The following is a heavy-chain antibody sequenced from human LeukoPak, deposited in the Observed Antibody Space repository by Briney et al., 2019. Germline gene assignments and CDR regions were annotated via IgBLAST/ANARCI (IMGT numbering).Heavy chain of an antibody. V-gene: IGHV4-4*07. J-gene: IGHJ2*01. CDR1: GGSVSDYY. CDR3: ARVVVVATPVWYFDL. CDR2: IYSSGSA. D-gene: IGHD2-15*01. Sequence: PSETLSLTCTVSGGSVSDYYWSWIRQPAGKGLQWIGRIYSSGSANYNPSLKSRVTISIDKSKNQFSLNLSSVTAADTAMYYCARVVVVATPVWYFDLWGRGTLVTVPS.